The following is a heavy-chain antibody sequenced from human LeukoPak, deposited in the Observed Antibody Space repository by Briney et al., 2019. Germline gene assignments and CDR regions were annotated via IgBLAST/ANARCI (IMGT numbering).Heavy chain of an antibody. CDR1: GYTFTSYG. V-gene: IGHV1-18*01. CDR2: ISAYNGNT. J-gene: IGHJ4*02. Sequence: ASVKVSCKASGYTFTSYGISWVRQAPGQGLEWMGWISAYNGNTNYAQKLQGRVTMTTDTSTSTAYMELRSLRSDDTAVYYCARDTPGGYYYDSSGYYTIDYWGQGTLVTVS. CDR3: ARDTPGGYYYDSSGYYTIDY. D-gene: IGHD3-22*01.